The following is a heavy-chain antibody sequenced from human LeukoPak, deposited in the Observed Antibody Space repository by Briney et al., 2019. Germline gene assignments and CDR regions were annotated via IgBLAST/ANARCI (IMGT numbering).Heavy chain of an antibody. Sequence: GGSLRLSCAASGFIFSRNYLSWVRQAPGKGLEWVSLIFIGGSTSYADSVKGRFTISRDNSKNTLYLQMNSLRAEDTAVYYCARDSRGYCSGGSCFHYAFDIWGQGTMVTVSS. D-gene: IGHD2-15*01. J-gene: IGHJ3*02. V-gene: IGHV3-66*01. CDR2: IFIGGST. CDR1: GFIFSRNY. CDR3: ARDSRGYCSGGSCFHYAFDI.